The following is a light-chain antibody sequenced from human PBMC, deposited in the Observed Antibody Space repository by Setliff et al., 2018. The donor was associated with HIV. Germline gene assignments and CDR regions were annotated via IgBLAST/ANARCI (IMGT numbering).Light chain of an antibody. J-gene: IGLJ1*01. V-gene: IGLV2-23*02. CDR2: EVS. Sequence: QSALTQPASVSGSPGQSITISCTGSSSDIGSFNLVSWYQQHPGKAPKVVIYEVSNRPSGVSNRFSGSKSGNTASLTISGLQAEDEADYYCCSYAGSSTYVFGNGTKGTVL. CDR1: SSDIGSFNL. CDR3: CSYAGSSTYV.